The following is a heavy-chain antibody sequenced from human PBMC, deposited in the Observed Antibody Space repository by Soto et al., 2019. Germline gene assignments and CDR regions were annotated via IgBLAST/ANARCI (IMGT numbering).Heavy chain of an antibody. CDR3: ARDFAYFDS. CDR1: GGSFKSGSYS. Sequence: PSETLSLPCTVSGGSFKSGSYSWSWIRQPPGKGLEWIGYVYHTGRTSYHPSLKSRVSISMDTSKNQFSLNLDSVTAADTAVYFCARDFAYFDSWGQGPLVTVSS. CDR2: VYHTGRT. V-gene: IGHV4-61*01. J-gene: IGHJ4*02. D-gene: IGHD3-3*01.